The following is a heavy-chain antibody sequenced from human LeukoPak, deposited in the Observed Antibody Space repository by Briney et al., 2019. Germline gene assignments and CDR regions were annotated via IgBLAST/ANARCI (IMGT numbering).Heavy chain of an antibody. CDR2: IYYSGST. CDR3: ARRSRYSDYVDF. D-gene: IGHD5-18*01. Sequence: KTSETLSLTCTVSGGSISSNYWSWMRQPPGKGLEWIGYIYYSGSTNCNPSLKSRVSISVDTSKKQFSLKLSSVTAADTAVYYCARRSRYSDYVDFWGQGTLVTVSS. CDR1: GGSISSNY. J-gene: IGHJ4*02. V-gene: IGHV4-59*08.